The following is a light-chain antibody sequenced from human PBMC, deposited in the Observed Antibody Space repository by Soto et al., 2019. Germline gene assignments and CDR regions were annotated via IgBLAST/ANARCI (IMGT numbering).Light chain of an antibody. Sequence: EIVMTQSPATLSVSPGEGATLSCKASQNVYNNLAWYQQRPGQPPRLLIYDASTRATGISARFNGSGYGTEFTLTISSLQSEDFAVYFCQQCRNWPLTFGGGTKVEIK. CDR1: QNVYNN. J-gene: IGKJ4*01. CDR2: DAS. V-gene: IGKV3-15*01. CDR3: QQCRNWPLT.